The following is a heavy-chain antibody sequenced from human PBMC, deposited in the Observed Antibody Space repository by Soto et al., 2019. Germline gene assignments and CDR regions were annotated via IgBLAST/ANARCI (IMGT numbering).Heavy chain of an antibody. D-gene: IGHD2-8*01. V-gene: IGHV4-61*01. J-gene: IGHJ4*02. Sequence: KASETLSLTCRASGDSVSSGSYHWSWIRQPPEKGLEWIGYIYHIGITNYNPSLKSRVTISLDTSRNQFSLRLNSVTAADTAVYYCARVNGGPYYFDFWGQGTLVTVSS. CDR3: ARVNGGPYYFDF. CDR1: GDSVSSGSYH. CDR2: IYHIGIT.